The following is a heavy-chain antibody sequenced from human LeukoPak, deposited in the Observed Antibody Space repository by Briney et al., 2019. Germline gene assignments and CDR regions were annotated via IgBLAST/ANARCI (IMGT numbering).Heavy chain of an antibody. CDR3: ARGRYCSADICSGGDAFDI. CDR1: GGSINNYY. CDR2: IYTRGST. D-gene: IGHD2-15*01. Sequence: SETLSLTCTVSGGSINNYYWSWIRQPAGKGLEWIGRIYTRGSTNYNPSLKSRVTMSVDTSENQFSLKLSSVTAADTAVYYCARGRYCSADICSGGDAFDIWGQGTMVSVSS. V-gene: IGHV4-4*07. J-gene: IGHJ3*02.